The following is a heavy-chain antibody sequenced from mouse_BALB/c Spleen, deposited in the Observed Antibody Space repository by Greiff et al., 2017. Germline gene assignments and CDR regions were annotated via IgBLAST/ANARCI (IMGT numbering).Heavy chain of an antibody. J-gene: IGHJ3*01. CDR3: APNLITRAWFAY. CDR1: GYSITSGYY. V-gene: IGHV3-6*02. Sequence: EVQLQESGPGLVKPSQSLSLTCSVTGYSITSGYYWNWIRQPPGNKLEWMGYISYDGSNNYNPSLKNRISITRDTSKNQFFLKLNSVTTEDTATYYCAPNLITRAWFAYWGQGTLVTVSA. CDR2: ISYDGSN. D-gene: IGHD4-1*02.